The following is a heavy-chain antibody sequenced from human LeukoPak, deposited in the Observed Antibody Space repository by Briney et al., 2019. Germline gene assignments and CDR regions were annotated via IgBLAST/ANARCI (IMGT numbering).Heavy chain of an antibody. D-gene: IGHD4-23*01. CDR1: GGSISSSTYY. J-gene: IGHJ4*02. CDR2: IYYSGST. CDR3: AKEDYGGNHPTFDY. Sequence: SETLSLTCTVSGGSISSSTYYWGWIRQPPGKGLEWIGSIYYSGSTYYNPSLKSRVTISVDTSKSQFSLKLSSVTAADTAVYYCAKEDYGGNHPTFDYWGQGTLVTVSS. V-gene: IGHV4-39*01.